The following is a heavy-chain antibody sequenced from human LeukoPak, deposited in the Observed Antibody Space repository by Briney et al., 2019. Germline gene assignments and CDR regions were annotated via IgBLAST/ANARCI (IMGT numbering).Heavy chain of an antibody. J-gene: IGHJ4*02. CDR2: ISSSSSTI. D-gene: IGHD3-22*01. CDR1: GFTFSAYS. Sequence: GGSLRLSCAASGFTFSAYSMNWVRQAPGKGLDWVSYISSSSSTIYYADSVKGRFTISRDSAKNSLYLQMNSLRAEDTAVYYCARAVSSGYDPFDYWGQGTLVTVSS. CDR3: ARAVSSGYDPFDY. V-gene: IGHV3-48*01.